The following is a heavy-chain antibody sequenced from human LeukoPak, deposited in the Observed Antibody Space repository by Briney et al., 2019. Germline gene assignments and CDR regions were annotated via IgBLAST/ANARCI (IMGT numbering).Heavy chain of an antibody. V-gene: IGHV3-66*01. CDR2: IYSGGST. Sequence: SGGSLRLSCAASGFTVSSNYMSWVRQAPGKGLEWVSVIYSGGSTYYADSVKGRFTISRDNSKNTLYLQMNSLRAEDTAVYYCCSRTPEDGVPAAMPMGYYYYGMDVWGQGTTVTVSS. CDR1: GFTVSSNY. CDR3: CSRTPEDGVPAAMPMGYYYYGMDV. D-gene: IGHD2-2*01. J-gene: IGHJ6*02.